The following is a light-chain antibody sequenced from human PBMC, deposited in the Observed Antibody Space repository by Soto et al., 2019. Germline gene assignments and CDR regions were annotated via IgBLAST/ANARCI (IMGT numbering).Light chain of an antibody. CDR1: SSDVGGYNY. J-gene: IGLJ1*01. CDR2: EVS. V-gene: IGLV2-14*01. CDR3: GSYTSSSTFV. Sequence: QSVLTQPASVSGSPGQSITISCTGTSSDVGGYNYVSWYQRYPGKAPKLMIYEVSNRPSGVSNRFSGSKSGNTASLTISGLQAEDEADYYCGSYTSSSTFVFGTGTKVTVL.